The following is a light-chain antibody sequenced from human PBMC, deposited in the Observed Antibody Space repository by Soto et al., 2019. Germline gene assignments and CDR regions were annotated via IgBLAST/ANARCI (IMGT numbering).Light chain of an antibody. CDR1: QTVLYSSNNKNH. V-gene: IGKV4-1*01. CDR2: WAS. Sequence: DIVMTQSPDSLSVSLGERATINCKSSQTVLYSSNNKNHLAWYQQRPGQPPKLLFSWASTRESGVPDRFSASGSGTDFTLSIGSLQAEDVAVFYCQQYYSTPRTFGQGTKVEIK. J-gene: IGKJ1*01. CDR3: QQYYSTPRT.